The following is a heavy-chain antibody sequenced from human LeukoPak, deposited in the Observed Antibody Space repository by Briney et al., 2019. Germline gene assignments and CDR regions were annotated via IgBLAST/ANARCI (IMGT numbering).Heavy chain of an antibody. D-gene: IGHD2-2*01. Sequence: PSETLSLTCTVSGGSISNYYWSWIRQPPGKGLEWIGYIYYSGSTNYNPSLKSRVTISVDTSKNQFSLKLSSVTAADTAVYYCARVLPGYCSSTSCYYFDYWGQGTLVTVSS. CDR1: GGSISNYY. CDR2: IYYSGST. V-gene: IGHV4-59*01. CDR3: ARVLPGYCSSTSCYYFDY. J-gene: IGHJ4*02.